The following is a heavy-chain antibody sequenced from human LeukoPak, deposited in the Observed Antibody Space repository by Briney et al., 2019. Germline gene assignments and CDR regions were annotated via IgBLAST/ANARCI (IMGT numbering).Heavy chain of an antibody. J-gene: IGHJ4*02. Sequence: SETLSLTCTVSGGSISSSSYYWGWIRQPPGKGLEWIGSIYYSGSTYYNPSLKSRVTISVDTSKNQFSLKLSSVTAADTAVYYCARDVSTAAAGLYWGQGTLVTVSS. V-gene: IGHV4-39*07. D-gene: IGHD6-13*01. CDR2: IYYSGST. CDR3: ARDVSTAAAGLY. CDR1: GGSISSSSYY.